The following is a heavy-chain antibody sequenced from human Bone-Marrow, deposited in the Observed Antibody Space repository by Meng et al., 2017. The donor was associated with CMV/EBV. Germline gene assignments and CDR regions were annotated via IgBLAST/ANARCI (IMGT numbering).Heavy chain of an antibody. J-gene: IGHJ4*02. CDR2: INSDGSTT. Sequence: GGSLRLSCAASGFTFSSYWMHWVRQAAGKGLVWVSRINSDGSTTIYADSVKGRFTISRDNAKNTLHLQMNGLRDEDTAVYYCARSQYKRASDYWGRGALVTASS. D-gene: IGHD1-14*01. V-gene: IGHV3-74*01. CDR1: GFTFSSYW. CDR3: ARSQYKRASDY.